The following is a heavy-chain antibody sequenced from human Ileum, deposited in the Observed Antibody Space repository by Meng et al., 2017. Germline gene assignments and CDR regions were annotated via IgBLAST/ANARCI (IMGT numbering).Heavy chain of an antibody. CDR1: SGSISSGGYY. Sequence: QVQLQESGPGLVKPSQTLSLTCTVSSGSISSGGYYWSWIRQHPGKGLEWIGYIYDSGSTYYNPSLKSRIAISGDTSKNQFSLNLSSVTAADTAVYYCARGGTAYFDYWGQGTLVTVSS. CDR2: IYDSGST. D-gene: IGHD1-1*01. V-gene: IGHV4-31*03. CDR3: ARGGTAYFDY. J-gene: IGHJ4*02.